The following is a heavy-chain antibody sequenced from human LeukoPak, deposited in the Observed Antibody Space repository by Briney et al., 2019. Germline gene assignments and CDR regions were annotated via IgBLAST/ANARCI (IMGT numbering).Heavy chain of an antibody. D-gene: IGHD3-10*01. J-gene: IGHJ4*02. CDR3: ARDYYGSGSFESDY. Sequence: GASVKVSCKASGYTFTGYYMHWVRQAPGQGLEWMGRINPNSGGTNYAQKFQGRVTMNRDTSISTAYMELSRLRSDDTAVYYCARDYYGSGSFESDYWGQGTLVTVSS. V-gene: IGHV1-2*06. CDR1: GYTFTGYY. CDR2: INPNSGGT.